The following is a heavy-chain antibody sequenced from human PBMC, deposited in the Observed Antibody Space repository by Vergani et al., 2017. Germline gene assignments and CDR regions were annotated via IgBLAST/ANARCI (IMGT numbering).Heavy chain of an antibody. Sequence: QVQLQESGPGLVKPSETLSLTCTVSGGSISSYYWSWIRQPPGKGLEWIGYSYYSGSTNYNPSLKSRVTISVDTSKNQFSLKLSSVTAADTAVYYCAKSSIAARPVYYYYMDVWGKGTTVTVSS. J-gene: IGHJ6*03. CDR3: AKSSIAARPVYYYYMDV. CDR2: SYYSGST. D-gene: IGHD6-6*01. CDR1: GGSISSYY. V-gene: IGHV4-59*12.